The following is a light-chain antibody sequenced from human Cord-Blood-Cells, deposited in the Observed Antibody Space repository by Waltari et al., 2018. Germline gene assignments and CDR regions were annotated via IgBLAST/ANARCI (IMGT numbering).Light chain of an antibody. CDR1: QSVSSN. Sequence: EIVMTQSPATLSMSPGERATLSCRASQSVSSNLAWYQQKPGQAPRLRIYGAATRATGIPARFSGSVSGTEFTLTISSLQSEDFAVYYCQQYNNWPRTFGQGTKVEIK. CDR3: QQYNNWPRT. CDR2: GAA. V-gene: IGKV3-15*01. J-gene: IGKJ1*01.